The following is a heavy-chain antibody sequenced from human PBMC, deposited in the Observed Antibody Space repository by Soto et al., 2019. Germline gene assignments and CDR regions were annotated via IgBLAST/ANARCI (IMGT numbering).Heavy chain of an antibody. Sequence: PGGSLRLSCAASGFTFSSYSMNWVRQAPGKGLEWVSYISSSSSTIYYADSVKGRFTISRDNAKNSLYLQMNSLRAEDTAVYYCASLYSSGYYSNDYWGQGTLVTVSS. CDR3: ASLYSSGYYSNDY. J-gene: IGHJ4*02. V-gene: IGHV3-48*01. D-gene: IGHD3-22*01. CDR1: GFTFSSYS. CDR2: ISSSSSTI.